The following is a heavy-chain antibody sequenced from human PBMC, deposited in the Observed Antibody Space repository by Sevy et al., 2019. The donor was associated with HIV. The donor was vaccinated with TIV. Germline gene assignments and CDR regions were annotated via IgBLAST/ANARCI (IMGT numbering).Heavy chain of an antibody. D-gene: IGHD2-8*01. CDR3: AREGCTKPHDY. CDR1: GFTFSKYS. CDR2: LSFGCGEI. Sequence: GGSLRLSCAASGFTFSKYSMSWVRQPPGKGLEWVSTLSFGCGEINYADSVKGRFTTSRDNSKSSVYLQMKNLRPEDTAVYYCAREGCTKPHDYWGQGTLVTVSS. J-gene: IGHJ4*02. V-gene: IGHV3-23*01.